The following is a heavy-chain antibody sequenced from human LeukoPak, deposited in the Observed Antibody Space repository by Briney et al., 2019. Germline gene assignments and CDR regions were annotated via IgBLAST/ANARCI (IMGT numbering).Heavy chain of an antibody. CDR2: IYYSGST. CDR3: AITYYYDSSGYN. J-gene: IGHJ4*02. Sequence: SETLSLTCTVSGGSISSYYWSWIRQPPGKGLEWIGYIYYSGSTNYNPSLKSRVTISVDTSKNQFSLKLSSVTAADTAVYYCAITYYYDSSGYNWGQGTLVTVSS. D-gene: IGHD3-22*01. CDR1: GGSISSYY. V-gene: IGHV4-59*12.